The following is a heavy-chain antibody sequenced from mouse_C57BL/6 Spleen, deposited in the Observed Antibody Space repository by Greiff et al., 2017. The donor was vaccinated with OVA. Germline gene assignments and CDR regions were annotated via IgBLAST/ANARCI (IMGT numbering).Heavy chain of an antibody. CDR2: IDPATGNT. CDR3: ARVYSNYEDWFAY. CDR1: GFNIKNTY. D-gene: IGHD2-5*01. J-gene: IGHJ3*01. V-gene: IGHV14-3*01. Sequence: EVQLKESVAELVRPGASVKLSCTASGFNIKNTYMHWVKQRPEQGLEWIGRIDPATGNTKYDPKFQGKATITADTSSNTAYLQLSSLTSEDSAIYYCARVYSNYEDWFAYWGQGTLVTVSA.